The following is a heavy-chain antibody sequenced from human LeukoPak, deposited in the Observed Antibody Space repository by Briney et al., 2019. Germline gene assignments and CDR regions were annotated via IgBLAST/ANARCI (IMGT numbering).Heavy chain of an antibody. Sequence: SETLSLTCAVYGGSFSTYYRSWIRQSPGKGLEWIGEINESGSANYNPSLKSRVTISIDTSKNQFSLKVSSVTAADTAVYYCARHASAYVRNFQYWGQGTLVTVSS. V-gene: IGHV4-34*01. J-gene: IGHJ1*01. CDR1: GGSFSTYY. D-gene: IGHD3-10*02. CDR2: INESGSA. CDR3: ARHASAYVRNFQY.